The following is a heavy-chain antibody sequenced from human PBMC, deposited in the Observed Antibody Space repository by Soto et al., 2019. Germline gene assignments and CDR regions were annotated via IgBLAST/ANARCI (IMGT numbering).Heavy chain of an antibody. CDR3: ARDPTPTTFSYATSYCFDC. V-gene: IGHV3-33*01. D-gene: IGHD2-2*01. Sequence: PGGSLRLSCAASGFTFSTYGMHWVRQAPGKGLEWVAVIWYDGSNKYYADSVKGRFTISRDNFKNTLYLQMNSLRAEDTAVYYCARDPTPTTFSYATSYCFDCWGQGTLVTVSS. J-gene: IGHJ4*02. CDR1: GFTFSTYG. CDR2: IWYDGSNK.